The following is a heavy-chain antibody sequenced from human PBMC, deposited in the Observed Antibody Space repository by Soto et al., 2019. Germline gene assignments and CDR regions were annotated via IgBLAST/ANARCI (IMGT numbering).Heavy chain of an antibody. CDR3: ARDLGWDMVVVVAGAFAY. D-gene: IGHD2-15*01. V-gene: IGHV3-21*01. J-gene: IGHJ4*02. Sequence: EVQLVESGGGLVKPGWSLRLSCAASGFTFSSYSMNWVRQAPGQGLEWVSSISSSSSYIYYADSVKGRFTISRDNAKNSRSRQMNDRSAEDTTVYYCARDLGWDMVVVVAGAFAYWCEGTMVTVST. CDR1: GFTFSSYS. CDR2: ISSSSSYI.